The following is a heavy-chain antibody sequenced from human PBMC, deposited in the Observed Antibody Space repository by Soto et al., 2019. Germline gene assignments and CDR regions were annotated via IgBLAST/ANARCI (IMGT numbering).Heavy chain of an antibody. CDR2: ISYDGSNK. CDR3: ARETYYDFWSGPYYGMDV. D-gene: IGHD3-3*01. CDR1: GFTFSSYA. V-gene: IGHV3-30-3*01. J-gene: IGHJ6*02. Sequence: QVQLVESGGGVVQPGRSLRLSCAASGFTFSSYAMHWVRQAPGKGLEWVAVISYDGSNKYYADSVKGRFTISRDNSKNTRYLRMNSLRAEDTAVYYCARETYYDFWSGPYYGMDVWGQGTRVTVSS.